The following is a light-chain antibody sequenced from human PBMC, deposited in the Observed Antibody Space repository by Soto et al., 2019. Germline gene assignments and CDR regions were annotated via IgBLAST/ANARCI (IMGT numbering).Light chain of an antibody. CDR1: SSDVGGYNY. Sequence: QSALTQPASVSGSPGQSITISCTGTSSDVGGYNYVSWYQHHPGKAPKIMIYDVTDRPSGISFRFSGSKSGNTASLTISRLQAEDEADYYCSSYTSSNTVLFGAGTKLTVL. V-gene: IGLV2-14*03. CDR2: DVT. J-gene: IGLJ2*01. CDR3: SSYTSSNTVL.